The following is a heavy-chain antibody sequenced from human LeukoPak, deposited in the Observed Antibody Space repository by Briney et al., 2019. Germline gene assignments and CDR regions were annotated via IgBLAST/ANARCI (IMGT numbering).Heavy chain of an antibody. CDR3: AGGSGRTFDY. CDR1: GFSLSTSGVG. D-gene: IGHD3-10*01. J-gene: IGHJ4*02. V-gene: IGHV2-5*02. CDR2: IYWDDDK. Sequence: SGPTLVNPTQTLTLTCTFSGFSLSTSGVGVGSIRQPPGKALEWLALIYWDDDKRYSPSLESRLTLTKDTSKNQVVLKMTNMDPVDTATYYCAGGSGRTFDYWGQGTLVTVSS.